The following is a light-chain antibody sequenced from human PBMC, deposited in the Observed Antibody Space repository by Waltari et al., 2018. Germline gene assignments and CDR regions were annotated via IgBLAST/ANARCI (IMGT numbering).Light chain of an antibody. CDR1: ETVNSD. CDR3: QQSYSNPPWT. CDR2: GAT. Sequence: EIQMTQSPSSLSASIGDRVIITCRARETVNSDLNWFQQKAGKAPSLLIYGATTLESGVPSRFSGSGSGTEFTLTISSLQPEDFATYICQQSYSNPPWTFGQGTKVEV. V-gene: IGKV1-39*01. J-gene: IGKJ1*01.